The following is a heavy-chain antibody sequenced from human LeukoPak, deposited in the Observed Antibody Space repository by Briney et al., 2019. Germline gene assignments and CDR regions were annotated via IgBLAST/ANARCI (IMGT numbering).Heavy chain of an antibody. V-gene: IGHV3-7*01. J-gene: IGHJ4*02. D-gene: IGHD3-22*01. Sequence: PGGSLRLSCAASGFTFSTYCMSWVRQAPGKGLEWVANINQDGSEKYYVDSVTGRFTISRDNAQNSLHLQMSSLRAEDTAVYYCARGRFHYDSSGYSSFYHWGQGTLATVSS. CDR1: GFTFSTYC. CDR3: ARGRFHYDSSGYSSFYH. CDR2: INQDGSEK.